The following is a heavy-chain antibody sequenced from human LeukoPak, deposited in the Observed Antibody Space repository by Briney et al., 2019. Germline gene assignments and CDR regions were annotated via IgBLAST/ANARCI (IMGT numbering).Heavy chain of an antibody. CDR1: GGSLSSGDYH. Sequence: SETLSLTCTVSGGSLSSGDYHWNWIRQPPGEGLEWIGFIHDSGSTYYNPSLKSRIIISRDVSKKQFSLELSSVAAADTAVYYCARGFGAGNYYYGWFDPWGQGTLVTVSS. D-gene: IGHD3-10*01. J-gene: IGHJ5*02. CDR3: ARGFGAGNYYYGWFDP. CDR2: IHDSGST. V-gene: IGHV4-30-4*01.